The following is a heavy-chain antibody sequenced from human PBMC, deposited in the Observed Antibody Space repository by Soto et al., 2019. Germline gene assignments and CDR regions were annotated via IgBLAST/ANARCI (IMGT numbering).Heavy chain of an antibody. D-gene: IGHD2-2*01. CDR2: ISGTGVPT. CDR1: GFAFSAYA. J-gene: IGHJ5*02. Sequence: AGGSLRLSCAASGFAFSAYAMSWVRQAPGKGLECISLISGTGVPTLYAESVKGRFSVSRDNSKDTLFLEMNNLRDDDTAIYYCAKSFCSSSSCFFLWVDPWGPGTLVTVSS. CDR3: AKSFCSSSSCFFLWVDP. V-gene: IGHV3-23*01.